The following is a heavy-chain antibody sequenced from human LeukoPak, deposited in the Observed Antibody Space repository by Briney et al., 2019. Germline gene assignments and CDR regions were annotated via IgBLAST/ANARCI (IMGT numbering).Heavy chain of an antibody. CDR3: ARRNRGLWFGERGNWFDP. V-gene: IGHV1-2*02. CDR2: SNPNSGGT. J-gene: IGHJ5*02. CDR1: GYTFTGYY. Sequence: ASVKVSCKASGYTFTGYYMHWVRQAPGHGLEWMGWSNPNSGGTNYAQKFQGRVTMTRDTSISTAYMELSRLRSDDTAVYYCARRNRGLWFGERGNWFDPWGQGTLVTVSS. D-gene: IGHD3-10*01.